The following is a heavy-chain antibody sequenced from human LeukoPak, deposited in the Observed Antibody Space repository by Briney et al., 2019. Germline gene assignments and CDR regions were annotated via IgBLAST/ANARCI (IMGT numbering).Heavy chain of an antibody. CDR1: VYTFTSYD. CDR3: ARVTGSIDY. Sequence: GASVKVSCKASVYTFTSYDINWVRQATEQGLEWMGWMNPKSGNTGYAQKFQGRVTMTRDTSISTAYMELGSLRSEDTAVYYCARVTGSIDYWGQGTLVTVSS. J-gene: IGHJ4*02. CDR2: MNPKSGNT. D-gene: IGHD1-26*01. V-gene: IGHV1-8*01.